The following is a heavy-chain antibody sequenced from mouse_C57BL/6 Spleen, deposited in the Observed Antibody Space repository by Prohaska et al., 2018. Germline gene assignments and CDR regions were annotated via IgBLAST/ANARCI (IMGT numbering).Heavy chain of an antibody. Sequence: PGASVQISCKASGYAFSSSWMNWVKQSAGRGLELIGLIYPGDGDTNNNGKYKGKATLTADKSSSTAYMQLSRLTSEDSAVYFCGRDYYGSSYFDYWGQGTTLTVSS. CDR2: IYPGDGDT. D-gene: IGHD1-1*01. V-gene: IGHV1-82*01. CDR1: GYAFSSSW. CDR3: GRDYYGSSYFDY. J-gene: IGHJ2*01.